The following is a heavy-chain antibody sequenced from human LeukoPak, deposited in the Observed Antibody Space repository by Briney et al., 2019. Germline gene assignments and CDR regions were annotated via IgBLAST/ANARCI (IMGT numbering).Heavy chain of an antibody. Sequence: GGSLRLSCAASGFTFSSYGMHWVRQAPGKGLEWVAFIRYDGSNKYYADSVKGRFTISRDNSKNTLYLQVNSLRAEDTAVYYCAHMAAAGSSTTFDYWGQGTLVTVSP. J-gene: IGHJ4*02. V-gene: IGHV3-30*02. CDR3: AHMAAAGSSTTFDY. CDR1: GFTFSSYG. CDR2: IRYDGSNK. D-gene: IGHD6-13*01.